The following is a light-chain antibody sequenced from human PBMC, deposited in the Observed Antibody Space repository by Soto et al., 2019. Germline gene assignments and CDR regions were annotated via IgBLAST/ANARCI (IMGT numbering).Light chain of an antibody. V-gene: IGKV3-15*01. CDR1: QSVSSN. J-gene: IGKJ4*01. CDR3: QQYTNWPLT. Sequence: EIVMTQSPATLSVSPGGRATLSCRASQSVSSNLAWYQQKPGQAPRLLVYGASTRATGIPARFSGSGSGTEFTLTISSLQSEDFAVYYCQQYTNWPLTFGGWAKVEIK. CDR2: GAS.